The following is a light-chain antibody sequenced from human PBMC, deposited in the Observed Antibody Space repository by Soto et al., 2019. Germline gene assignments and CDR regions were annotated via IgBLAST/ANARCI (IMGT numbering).Light chain of an antibody. CDR1: QGVSTY. J-gene: IGKJ4*01. CDR2: AAS. CDR3: QQVNVYPST. V-gene: IGKV1D-8*03. Sequence: VLWMTQSPSLLSASTGDRVTITCRTSQGVSTYVAWYQQKPGKPPKPLIYAASTLHSGVPARFSGSGSGTDFTLTISSLQPEDFATYYCQQVNVYPSTFGGGTKVDI.